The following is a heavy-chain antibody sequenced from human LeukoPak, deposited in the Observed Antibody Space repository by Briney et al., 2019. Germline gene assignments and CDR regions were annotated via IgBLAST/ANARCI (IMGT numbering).Heavy chain of an antibody. CDR3: ATPSRGADAFDI. CDR1: GGSISSGGYY. Sequence: SETLSLTCTVSGGSISSGGYYWSWIRQPPGKGLEWIGYIYHSGSTYYNPSLKSRVTISVDRSKNQFSLKLSSVTAADTAVYYCATPSRGADAFDIWGQGTMVTVSS. J-gene: IGHJ3*02. CDR2: IYHSGST. V-gene: IGHV4-30-2*01. D-gene: IGHD3-10*01.